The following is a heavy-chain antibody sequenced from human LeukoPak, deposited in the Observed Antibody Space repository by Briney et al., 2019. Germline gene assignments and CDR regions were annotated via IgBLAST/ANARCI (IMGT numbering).Heavy chain of an antibody. V-gene: IGHV4-30-4*01. Sequence: SETLSLTCTVSGGSISSGDYYWSWIRQPPGKGLEWIGYVYYSGSTYYNPSLRSRVTISVDTSKNQFSLKLSSVTAADTAVYYGARGDYRGNFDYWGQGTLVTVSS. CDR1: GGSISSGDYY. J-gene: IGHJ4*02. CDR3: ARGDYRGNFDY. D-gene: IGHD4-23*01. CDR2: VYYSGST.